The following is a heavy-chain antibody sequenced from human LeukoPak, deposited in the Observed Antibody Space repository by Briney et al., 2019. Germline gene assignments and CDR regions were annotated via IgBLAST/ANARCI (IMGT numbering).Heavy chain of an antibody. Sequence: ASVKVSCKASGYTFTSYDINWVRQATGQGLEWMGWMNPNSGNTGYAQKFQGRVTMTRNTSISTAYMELSSLRSEDTAVYYCARGRKVRGVNVYYYYYMDVWGKGTTVTISS. CDR3: ARGRKVRGVNVYYYYYMDV. D-gene: IGHD3-10*01. J-gene: IGHJ6*03. V-gene: IGHV1-8*01. CDR1: GYTFTSYD. CDR2: MNPNSGNT.